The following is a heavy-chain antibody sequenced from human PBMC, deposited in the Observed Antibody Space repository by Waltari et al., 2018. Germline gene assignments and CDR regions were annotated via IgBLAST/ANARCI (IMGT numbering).Heavy chain of an antibody. D-gene: IGHD4-17*01. CDR1: GGPITTHYH. CDR2: MQYRGST. V-gene: IGHV4-39*01. Sequence: QLQLQESGPGLVRPSENLSLTCTVSGGPITTHYHWAWIRQPPGKGLEWMGNMQYRGSTFYNPSLMSRVTISLDTSKNQFSLTLTSVDAADTAVYFCGRIAFGDDGGYFQYWGQGTLVTVSS. CDR3: GRIAFGDDGGYFQY. J-gene: IGHJ1*01.